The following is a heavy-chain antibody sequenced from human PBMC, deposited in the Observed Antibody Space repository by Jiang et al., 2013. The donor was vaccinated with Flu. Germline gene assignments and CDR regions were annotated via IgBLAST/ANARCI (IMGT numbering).Heavy chain of an antibody. Sequence: QSGSELKKPGASVKVSCKASGYTFTNYAMNWVRQAPGQGLEWMGWINTNTGNPTYAQGFTGRFVFSLDTSVSTAYLQISSLKAEDTAVYFCARGGYCSGGTCYFSVAFDIWGQGPMVTVSS. CDR2: INTNTGNP. CDR3: ARGGYCSGGTCYFSVAFDI. J-gene: IGHJ3*02. V-gene: IGHV7-4-1*02. CDR1: GYTFTNYA. D-gene: IGHD2-15*01.